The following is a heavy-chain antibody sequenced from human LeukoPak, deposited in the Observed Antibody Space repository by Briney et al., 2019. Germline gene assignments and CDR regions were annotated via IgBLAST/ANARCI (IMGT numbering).Heavy chain of an antibody. J-gene: IGHJ4*02. Sequence: PSETLSLTCAVYGGSFSGYYWSWIRQPPGKGLEWIGEINHSGSTNYNPSLKSRVTISVDTSKNQFSLKLSSVTAADTAVYYCARRPYYYGSGSLTAFDHWGQGTLVTVSS. D-gene: IGHD3-10*01. CDR2: INHSGST. CDR1: GGSFSGYY. V-gene: IGHV4-34*01. CDR3: ARRPYYYGSGSLTAFDH.